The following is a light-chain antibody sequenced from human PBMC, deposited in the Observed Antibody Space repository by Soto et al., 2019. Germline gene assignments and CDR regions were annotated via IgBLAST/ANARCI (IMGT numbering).Light chain of an antibody. Sequence: EIVVTQSPCTLSLSPGERASLSCRASQRLSSAYLAWYQQKPGQAPRLLIYAASSRATGIPDRFSGSGSGTDFTLTITRLEPEDFAVYFCQQYDVSPITFGLGTRLEIK. CDR2: AAS. CDR3: QQYDVSPIT. CDR1: QRLSSAY. J-gene: IGKJ5*01. V-gene: IGKV3-20*01.